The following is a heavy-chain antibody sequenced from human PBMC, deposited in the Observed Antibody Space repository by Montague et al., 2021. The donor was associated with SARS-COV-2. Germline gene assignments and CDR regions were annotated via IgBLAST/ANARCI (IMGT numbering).Heavy chain of an antibody. CDR2: IYDSGST. D-gene: IGHD5-12*01. Sequence: SETLSLTCTVSGGSISSSNYYWDWIRQPPGKGLEWIGSIYDSGSTYYXXXLKSRVTISVDTSKNHFPLKLSSVTAADTAVYYCARRGRKLLPVATTIGGFDIWGQGTIVTVSS. J-gene: IGHJ3*02. CDR3: ARRGRKLLPVATTIGGFDI. CDR1: GGSISSSNYY. V-gene: IGHV4-39*02.